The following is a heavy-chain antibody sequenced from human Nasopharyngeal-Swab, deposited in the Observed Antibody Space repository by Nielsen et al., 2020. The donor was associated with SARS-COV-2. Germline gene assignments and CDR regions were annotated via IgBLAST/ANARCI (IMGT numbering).Heavy chain of an antibody. Sequence: GSLRLSCTVSGGSISSSSYYWGWIRQPPGKGLEWIGSIYYSGSTYYNPSLKSRVTISVDTSKNQFSLKLSSVTAADTAVYYCARGPIRGNSYGFGYFDYWGQGTLVTVSS. J-gene: IGHJ4*02. V-gene: IGHV4-39*01. CDR3: ARGPIRGNSYGFGYFDY. CDR2: IYYSGST. CDR1: GGSISSSSYY. D-gene: IGHD5-18*01.